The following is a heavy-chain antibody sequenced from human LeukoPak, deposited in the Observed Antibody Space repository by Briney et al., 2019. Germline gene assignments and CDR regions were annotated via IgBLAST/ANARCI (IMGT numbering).Heavy chain of an antibody. V-gene: IGHV3-33*01. D-gene: IGHD3-22*01. CDR1: GFTFSSYG. CDR3: ARDSVYYYDSSGSKRPRFDY. Sequence: GGSLRLSCAASGFTFSSYGMHWVRQAPGKGLEWVAVYDGSNKYYADSVKGRFTISRDNSKNTLYLQMNSLRAEDTAVYYCARDSVYYYDSSGSKRPRFDYWGQGTLVTVSS. CDR2: YDGSNK. J-gene: IGHJ4*02.